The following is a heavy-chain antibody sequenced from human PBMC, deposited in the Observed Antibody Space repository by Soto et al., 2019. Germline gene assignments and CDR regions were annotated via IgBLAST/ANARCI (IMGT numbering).Heavy chain of an antibody. V-gene: IGHV3-23*01. Sequence: GGSLRLSCAGSGFTFSNYSMSWVRQAPGKGLEWVSAISSAVNTYYADSVKGRFTISRDNSKNTLSLQMNSLRAEDTAVYYCAKQVRDGTSSPYYFDYWGQGTLVTVSS. CDR2: ISSAVNT. CDR3: AKQVRDGTSSPYYFDY. J-gene: IGHJ4*02. D-gene: IGHD6-6*01. CDR1: GFTFSNYS.